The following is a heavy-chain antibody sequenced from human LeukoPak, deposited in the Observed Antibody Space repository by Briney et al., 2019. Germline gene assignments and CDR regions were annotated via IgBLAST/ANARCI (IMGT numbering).Heavy chain of an antibody. D-gene: IGHD5-18*01. J-gene: IGHJ4*02. Sequence: KSGGSLRLSCAASGFTFSNAWMSWVHQAPGKGLEWVGRIKSKTDGGTTDYAAPVKGRFTISRDDSKNTLYLQMNSLRAEDTAVYYCAKDWDTALEYYFDYWGQGTLVTVSS. V-gene: IGHV3-15*01. CDR1: GFTFSNAW. CDR3: AKDWDTALEYYFDY. CDR2: IKSKTDGGTT.